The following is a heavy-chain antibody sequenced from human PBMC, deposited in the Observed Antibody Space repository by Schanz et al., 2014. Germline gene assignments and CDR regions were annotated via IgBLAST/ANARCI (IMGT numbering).Heavy chain of an antibody. Sequence: VQLVDSGGGLVKPGGSLRLSCTASGFPFSDYFMAWIRQPPGRGLEWVSFIYIGGNTYYADSVKGRFTISRDNSKNTVYIQMNSLRAEDTAVYYCAKSDAFDIWGQGTLVTVSS. J-gene: IGHJ3*02. V-gene: IGHV3-66*01. CDR1: GFPFSDYF. CDR2: IYIGGNT. CDR3: AKSDAFDI.